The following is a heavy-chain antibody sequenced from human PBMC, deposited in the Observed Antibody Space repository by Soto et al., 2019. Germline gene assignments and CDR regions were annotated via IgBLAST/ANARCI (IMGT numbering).Heavy chain of an antibody. CDR1: GFTFSSYS. V-gene: IGHV3-48*01. J-gene: IGHJ6*03. Sequence: EVQLVESGGGLVQPAGSLRLSCAASGFTFSSYSMNWLRQAPGKGLEWVSYISSSSSTIYYADSVKDRFTISRDNAKNSLYLQMNSVRAEDTAVYYCASLPRITMVRGVIAYYYYMDVWGKGTTVTVSS. CDR3: ASLPRITMVRGVIAYYYYMDV. D-gene: IGHD3-10*01. CDR2: ISSSSSTI.